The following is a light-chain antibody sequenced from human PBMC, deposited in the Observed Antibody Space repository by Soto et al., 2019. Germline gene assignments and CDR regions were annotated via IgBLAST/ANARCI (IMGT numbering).Light chain of an antibody. V-gene: IGLV2-14*01. CDR1: SSDVGGYNY. Sequence: QSALTQPASVSGAPGQPITISCTGTSSDVGGYNYVSWYQQHPGKAPKLMIYDVSNRPSGVSNRFSGSKSGNTASLTISGLQAEDEADYYCSSYTSSSTPYVFGPGTKVTVL. CDR2: DVS. J-gene: IGLJ1*01. CDR3: SSYTSSSTPYV.